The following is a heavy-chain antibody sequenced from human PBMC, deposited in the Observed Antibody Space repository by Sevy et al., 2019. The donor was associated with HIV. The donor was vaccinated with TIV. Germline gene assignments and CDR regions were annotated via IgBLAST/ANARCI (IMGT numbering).Heavy chain of an antibody. CDR2: ISYDGSNK. CDR1: GFTFSSYG. CDR3: AKPLGECTNGVGLRLYYFDY. Sequence: GGSLRLSCAASGFTFSSYGMHWVRQAPGKGLEWVAVISYDGSNKYYADSVKGRFTISRENSKNTLYLQMNSLRAEDTAVYYCAKPLGECTNGVGLRLYYFDYWGQGTLVTVSS. V-gene: IGHV3-30*18. J-gene: IGHJ4*02. D-gene: IGHD2-8*01.